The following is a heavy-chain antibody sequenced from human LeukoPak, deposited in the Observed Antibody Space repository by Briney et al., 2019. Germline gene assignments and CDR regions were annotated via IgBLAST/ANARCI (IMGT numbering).Heavy chain of an antibody. CDR2: ISSSSSYI. CDR3: ARGSGANGYYYMDV. J-gene: IGHJ6*03. V-gene: IGHV3-21*01. D-gene: IGHD1-26*01. CDR1: GFTIRSYS. Sequence: GGSLRLSCAASGFTIRSYSMNWVRQAPGKGLEWVSSISSSSSYIYYPDSVKGRFTISRDNAKNSLYLQMNSLRAEDTAVYYCARGSGANGYYYMDVWGKGTTVTVSS.